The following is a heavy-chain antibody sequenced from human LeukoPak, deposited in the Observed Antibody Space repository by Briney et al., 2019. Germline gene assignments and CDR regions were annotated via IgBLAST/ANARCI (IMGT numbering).Heavy chain of an antibody. D-gene: IGHD3-3*01. CDR2: INTNTGNP. CDR1: GYTFTSYA. J-gene: IGHJ6*02. CDR3: ARGGHLEWLSGLSYYYYYGMDV. Sequence: ASVNVSCKASGYTFTSYAMNWVRQAPGQGLEWMGWINTNTGNPTYAQGFTGRFVFSLDTSVSTAYLQISSLKAEDTAVYYCARGGHLEWLSGLSYYYYYGMDVWGQGTTVTVSS. V-gene: IGHV7-4-1*02.